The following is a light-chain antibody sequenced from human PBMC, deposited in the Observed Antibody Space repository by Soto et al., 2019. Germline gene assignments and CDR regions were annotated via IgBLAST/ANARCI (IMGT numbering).Light chain of an antibody. CDR1: QSVSSY. CDR2: DAS. V-gene: IGKV3-11*01. J-gene: IGKJ5*01. Sequence: EVGLTQSPATLSLSPGERATLSCRASQSVSSYLAWYQQKPGQAPRLLIYDASNRATGIPARFSGSGSGTDFTLTISSLEPEDFAVYYCQQRSNWSTFGQGTRLEIK. CDR3: QQRSNWST.